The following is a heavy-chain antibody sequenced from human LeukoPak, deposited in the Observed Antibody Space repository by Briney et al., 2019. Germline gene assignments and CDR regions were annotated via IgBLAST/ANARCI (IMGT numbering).Heavy chain of an antibody. J-gene: IGHJ5*02. CDR3: ARGLIYYYGSGSNNWFDP. V-gene: IGHV4-34*01. D-gene: IGHD3-10*01. CDR2: INHSGST. Sequence: SETLSLTCAVYGGSFSGYYWSWIRQPPGKGLEWIGEINHSGSTNYNPSLKSRVTISVDTSKNQFSLKLSSVTAADTAVYYCARGLIYYYGSGSNNWFDPWGQGTLVTVSS. CDR1: GGSFSGYY.